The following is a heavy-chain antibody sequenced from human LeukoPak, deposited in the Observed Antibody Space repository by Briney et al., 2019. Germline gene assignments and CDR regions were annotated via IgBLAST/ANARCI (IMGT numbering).Heavy chain of an antibody. CDR3: ARGRPNYYDSSGSGSAFDI. D-gene: IGHD3-22*01. CDR1: GGSFSGYY. Sequence: SETLSLTCAVYGGSFSGYYWSWIRQPPGKGLEWVGEINHSGSTNYNPSLKSRVTISVDTSKNQFSPKLSSVTAADTAVYYCARGRPNYYDSSGSGSAFDIWGQGTMVTVSS. J-gene: IGHJ3*02. V-gene: IGHV4-34*01. CDR2: INHSGST.